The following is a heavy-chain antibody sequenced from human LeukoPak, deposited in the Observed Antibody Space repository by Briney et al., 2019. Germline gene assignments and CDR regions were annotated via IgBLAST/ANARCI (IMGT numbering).Heavy chain of an antibody. V-gene: IGHV4-34*01. CDR1: GGSFSGYY. J-gene: IGHJ3*02. Sequence: SETLSLTCAVYGGSFSGYYWSWIRQPPGKGLEWIGEISHSGSTNYNPSLKSRVTISVDTSKNQFSLKLSSVTAADTAVYYCARGGPMNDIWGQGTMVTVSS. CDR2: ISHSGST. CDR3: ARGGPMNDI.